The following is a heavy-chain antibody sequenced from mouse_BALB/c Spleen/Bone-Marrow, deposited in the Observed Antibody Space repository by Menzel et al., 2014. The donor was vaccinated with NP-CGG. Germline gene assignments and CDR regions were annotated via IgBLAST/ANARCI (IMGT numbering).Heavy chain of an antibody. Sequence: VKVVESGPELVRPGVSVKISCKGSGYTFTDYAMHWVKQSHAKSLEWIGVISTYSGNTNYNQKFKGKATMTVDKSSSTAYKELARLTSEDSAIYYCARGIYYDSTWFAYWGQGTLVTVSA. D-gene: IGHD2-4*01. CDR2: ISTYSGNT. CDR1: GYTFTDYA. J-gene: IGHJ3*01. V-gene: IGHV1-67*01. CDR3: ARGIYYDSTWFAY.